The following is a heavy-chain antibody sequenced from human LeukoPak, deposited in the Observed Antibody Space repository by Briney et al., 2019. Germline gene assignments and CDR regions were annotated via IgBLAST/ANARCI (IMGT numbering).Heavy chain of an antibody. D-gene: IGHD1-14*01. CDR1: GYTFTGYY. J-gene: IGHJ4*02. CDR2: INPNSGGT. CDR3: AADNQQIAV. Sequence: GASVKVSCKASGYTFTGYYMHWVRQAPGQGLEWMGWINPNSGGTNYAQKFQGRVTMTRDMSTSTAYMELSSLRSDDTAVYYCAADNQQIAVWGQGTLVTVSS. V-gene: IGHV1-2*02.